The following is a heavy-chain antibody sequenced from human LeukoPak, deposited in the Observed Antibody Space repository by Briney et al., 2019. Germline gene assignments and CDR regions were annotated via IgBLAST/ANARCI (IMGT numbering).Heavy chain of an antibody. Sequence: AAVKVSCKASGGTFSSYAITWVRQAPGQGLEWMGRITPILGIANYAQKFQGRVTIIADKSTSTAYMELSSLRSEDTAVYYCARDLYSGHEGNAFDIWGQGTMVTVSS. J-gene: IGHJ3*02. CDR2: ITPILGIA. CDR3: ARDLYSGHEGNAFDI. D-gene: IGHD5-12*01. CDR1: GGTFSSYA. V-gene: IGHV1-69*04.